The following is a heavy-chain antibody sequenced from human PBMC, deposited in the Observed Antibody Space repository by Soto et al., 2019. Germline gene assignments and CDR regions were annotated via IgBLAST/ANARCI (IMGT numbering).Heavy chain of an antibody. CDR2: IGPARGDT. J-gene: IGHJ4*02. D-gene: IGHD5-12*01. Sequence: GASVKVSCKASGYTFTGHYIHWVRQAPGQGPEWMGEIGPARGDTRYAQKFQGRVTTTRDTSITTVYMELNNLSPDDTAIYFCGRAGLTTLELATIYWGQGTLVTVSS. CDR1: GYTFTGHY. CDR3: GRAGLTTLELATIY. V-gene: IGHV1-2*02.